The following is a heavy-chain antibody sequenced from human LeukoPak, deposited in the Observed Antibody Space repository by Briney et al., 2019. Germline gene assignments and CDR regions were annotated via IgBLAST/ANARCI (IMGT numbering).Heavy chain of an antibody. CDR2: ISSSRSYI. D-gene: IGHD3-16*01. CDR1: GFTFSDYR. J-gene: IGHJ4*02. Sequence: SGGSLRLSCAASGFTFSDYRMDWVRQAPGKGLEWVSSISSSRSYIHYADSGRFIISRDNAKNLLYLQINSLRAEDTAVYYCARSRGPPTYFDYWGQGTLVTVSS. CDR3: ARSRGPPTYFDY. V-gene: IGHV3-21*01.